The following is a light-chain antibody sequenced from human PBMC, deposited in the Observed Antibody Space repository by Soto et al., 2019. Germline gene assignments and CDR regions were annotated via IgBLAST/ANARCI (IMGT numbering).Light chain of an antibody. CDR3: QQYGSSPRT. CDR2: GTS. J-gene: IGKJ1*01. Sequence: EIVLTQSPGTLSLSPGERATLSCRASQSVSSSYLAWYQQKPGQAPRLLIYGTSSRATGIPDRFSGSGSGTDFTLTINRLEPEDFAVYYWQQYGSSPRTFGQGTKVEI. CDR1: QSVSSSY. V-gene: IGKV3-20*01.